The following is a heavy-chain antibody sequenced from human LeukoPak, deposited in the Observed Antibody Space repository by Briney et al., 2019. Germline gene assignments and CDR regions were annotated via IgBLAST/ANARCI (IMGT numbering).Heavy chain of an antibody. D-gene: IGHD6-13*01. CDR3: ARGGIIAAAPFDY. J-gene: IGHJ4*02. Sequence: GGSLRLSCAASGFTFSSYGMHWVRQAPGKGLEWVAVIWYDGSNKYYADSVKGRFTISRDNSKNTLYLQMNSLGAEDTAVYYCARGGIIAAAPFDYWGQGTLVTVSS. V-gene: IGHV3-33*01. CDR2: IWYDGSNK. CDR1: GFTFSSYG.